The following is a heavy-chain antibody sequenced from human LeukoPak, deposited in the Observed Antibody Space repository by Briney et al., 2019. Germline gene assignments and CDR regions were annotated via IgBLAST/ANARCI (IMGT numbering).Heavy chain of an antibody. CDR3: ARPYSTSLRGGLNY. CDR1: GYSFTNYW. D-gene: IGHD6-6*01. V-gene: IGHV5-51*01. Sequence: GESLQISCQGSGYSFTNYWIGWVRQMPGKGLEWMGIIYPGDSDTRYSPSFQGQVTISADKSINTAYLQWSSLKASDTAMYYCARPYSTSLRGGLNYWGQGTLVTASS. CDR2: IYPGDSDT. J-gene: IGHJ4*02.